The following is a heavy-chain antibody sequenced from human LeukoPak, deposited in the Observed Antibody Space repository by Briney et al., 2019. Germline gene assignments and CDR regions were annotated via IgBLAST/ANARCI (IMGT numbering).Heavy chain of an antibody. CDR3: AKWGDYDILTGYYVPDF. D-gene: IGHD3-9*01. CDR2: ITGSGDTT. Sequence: GGSLRLSCAASGFIFRNYAMSWVRQAPGKGLEWVSAITGSGDTTYYADSVKGRFTISRDNSKNTLYVEMNTLRVEVTAIYCCAKWGDYDILTGYYVPDFWGQGTLVTVSS. CDR1: GFIFRNYA. V-gene: IGHV3-23*01. J-gene: IGHJ4*02.